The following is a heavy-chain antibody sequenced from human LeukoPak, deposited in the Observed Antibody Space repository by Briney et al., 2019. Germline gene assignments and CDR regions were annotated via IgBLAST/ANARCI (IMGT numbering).Heavy chain of an antibody. J-gene: IGHJ4*02. CDR3: ASSIAAAGFDY. D-gene: IGHD6-13*01. V-gene: IGHV3-53*05. CDR1: GFTVSSNY. Sequence: GGSLRLSCAASGFTVSSNYMSWVRQAPGKGLEWVSVIYSGGSTYYADSVKGRFTISRDNSKNTLYLQMGSLRAEDMAVYYCASSIAAAGFDYWGQGTLVTVSS. CDR2: IYSGGST.